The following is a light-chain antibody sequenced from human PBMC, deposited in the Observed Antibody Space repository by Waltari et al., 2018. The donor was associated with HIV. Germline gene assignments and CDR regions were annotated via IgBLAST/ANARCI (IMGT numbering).Light chain of an antibody. Sequence: QSVLTQPPSVSGAPGQRVTISCTGSSSNIGAGYDVHWYQQVPGTAPKLLIFGNSNRPSGVPDRFSGSESATSASLAITGLQAEDEADYYCQSYDSSLTVVIFGGGTKLTVL. CDR2: GNS. J-gene: IGLJ2*01. CDR1: SSNIGAGYD. V-gene: IGLV1-40*01. CDR3: QSYDSSLTVVI.